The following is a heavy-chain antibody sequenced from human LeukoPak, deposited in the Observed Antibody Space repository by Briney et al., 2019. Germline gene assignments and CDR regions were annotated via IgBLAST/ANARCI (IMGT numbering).Heavy chain of an antibody. CDR3: ARVGYSGWNLEY. D-gene: IGHD5-12*01. CDR1: GFTFSSYS. J-gene: IGHJ4*02. CDR2: ISSSSSYI. V-gene: IGHV3-21*01. Sequence: GGSLRLSCAASGFTFSSYSMNWVRQAPGKGLEWVSSISSSSSYIYYADSVKGRFTISRDSAKNSLYLQMNSLRAEDTAVYYCARVGYSGWNLEYWGQGTLVTVSS.